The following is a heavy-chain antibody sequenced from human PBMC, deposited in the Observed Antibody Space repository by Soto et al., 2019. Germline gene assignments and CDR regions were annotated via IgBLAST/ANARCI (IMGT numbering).Heavy chain of an antibody. CDR1: GGTFSSYA. CDR3: ARGTYRHRQLGHSINWFDP. J-gene: IGHJ5*02. V-gene: IGHV1-69*06. CDR2: IIPIFGTA. Sequence: SVKVSCKASGGTFSSYAISWVRQAPGQGLEWMGGIIPIFGTANYAQKFQGRVTITADKSTSTAYMELSSLRSEDTAVYYCARGTYRHRQLGHSINWFDPCGQRTLVTVFS. D-gene: IGHD6-13*01.